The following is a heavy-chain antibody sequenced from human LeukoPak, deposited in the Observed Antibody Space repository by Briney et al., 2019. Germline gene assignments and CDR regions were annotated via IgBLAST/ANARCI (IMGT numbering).Heavy chain of an antibody. D-gene: IGHD2-2*01. CDR1: GYTFTSYH. CDR3: VRDRTKYCSSTSCPLDY. J-gene: IGHJ4*02. Sequence: ASVKVSCKASGYTFTSYHMHWVRQAPGQGLEWVGIINPSGGTTNYAQKFRGRVTMTRDMSTSTVYMELSSLRSDDTAVYYCVRDRTKYCSSTSCPLDYWGQGTLVTVSS. CDR2: INPSGGTT. V-gene: IGHV1-46*01.